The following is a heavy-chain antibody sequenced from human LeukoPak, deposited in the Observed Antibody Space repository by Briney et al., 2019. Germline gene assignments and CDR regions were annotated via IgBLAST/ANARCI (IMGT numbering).Heavy chain of an antibody. CDR2: IIPIFGTA. D-gene: IGHD2-15*01. CDR3: ARGGGPYCSGGSCYNWFDP. V-gene: IGHV1-69*05. Sequence: ASVKVSFKASGGTFSSYAISWLRQAPGQGLEWMGGIIPIFGTANYAQKFQGRVTITTAESTGTAYMELSSLRSEDTAVYYCARGGGPYCSGGSCYNWFDPWGQGTLVTVSS. CDR1: GGTFSSYA. J-gene: IGHJ5*02.